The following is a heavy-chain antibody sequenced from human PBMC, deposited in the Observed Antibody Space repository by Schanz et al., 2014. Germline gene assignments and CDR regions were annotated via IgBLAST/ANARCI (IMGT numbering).Heavy chain of an antibody. CDR1: GVSISTSNW. CDR3: TRSTLWSYDV. J-gene: IGHJ3*01. CDR2: IFHSGTT. D-gene: IGHD2-21*01. V-gene: IGHV4-4*02. Sequence: QLQLQESGPGLVKPSGTLSLSCAVSGVSISTSNWWAWVRQPPGKGLEWIGEIFHSGTTNYNPSLESRVTISVDKSKNQFSLILSSMTAADTAVYYCTRSTLWSYDVWGRGTMVIVSS.